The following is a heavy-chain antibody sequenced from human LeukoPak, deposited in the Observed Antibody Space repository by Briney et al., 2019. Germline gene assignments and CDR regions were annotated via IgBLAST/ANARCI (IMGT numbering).Heavy chain of an antibody. Sequence: SETLSLTCTVSGGSMSSSSYYWGWIRQPPGKGLEWIGSIFYSGNTYYNPSLRSRVTISVDTSKNQFSLQLKSVTAADTAMYYCARRGNNRNDFNWFDPWGQGILVIVAS. CDR3: ARRGNNRNDFNWFDP. V-gene: IGHV4-39*01. J-gene: IGHJ5*02. CDR1: GGSMSSSSYY. D-gene: IGHD1-1*01. CDR2: IFYSGNT.